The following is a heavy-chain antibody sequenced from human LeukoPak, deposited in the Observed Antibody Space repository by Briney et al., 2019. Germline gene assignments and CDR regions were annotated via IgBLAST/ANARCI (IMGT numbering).Heavy chain of an antibody. V-gene: IGHV4-30-2*01. D-gene: IGHD3-22*01. CDR2: IYHSGST. CDR3: ARGPVDSSGYPYYFDY. J-gene: IGHJ4*02. Sequence: SQTLSLTCAVSGGSISSGGYSWSWIRQPPGKGLEWIGYIYHSGSTYYNPSLKSRVTISVDRSKIQFSLKLSSVTAADTAVYYCARGPVDSSGYPYYFDYWGQGTLVTVSS. CDR1: GGSISSGGYS.